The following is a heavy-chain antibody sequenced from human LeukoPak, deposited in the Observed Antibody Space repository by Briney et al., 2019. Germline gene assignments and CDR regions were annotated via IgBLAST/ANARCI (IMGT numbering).Heavy chain of an antibody. Sequence: GRSLRLSCAGSGFTFRSYAMHWVRQAPGKGLEWVAFISYDGGNKYYADSVKGRFTISRDNSKNTLYLQMNSLRTEDTAVYYCAKDLGYSGSYIDCWGQGTLVTVSS. J-gene: IGHJ4*02. CDR1: GFTFRSYA. CDR3: AKDLGYSGSYIDC. CDR2: ISYDGGNK. V-gene: IGHV3-30*04. D-gene: IGHD1-26*01.